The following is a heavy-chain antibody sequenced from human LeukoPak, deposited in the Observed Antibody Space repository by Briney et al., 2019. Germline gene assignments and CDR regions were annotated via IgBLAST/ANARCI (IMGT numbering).Heavy chain of an antibody. J-gene: IGHJ4*02. Sequence: RPSETLSLTCTVSGGSISSYYWSWIRQPPGKGLEWIGYIYYSGSTNYNPSLKSRVTISVDTSKNQFSLKLSSVTAADTAVYYCARDQYYDILTGYYALVYFDYWGQGTLVTVSS. CDR3: ARDQYYDILTGYYALVYFDY. CDR1: GGSISSYY. V-gene: IGHV4-59*12. D-gene: IGHD3-9*01. CDR2: IYYSGST.